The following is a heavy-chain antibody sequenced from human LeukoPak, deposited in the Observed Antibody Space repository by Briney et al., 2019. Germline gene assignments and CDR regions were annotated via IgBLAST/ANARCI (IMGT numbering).Heavy chain of an antibody. CDR1: GFTFSNYV. CDR3: ARGWNGFDY. V-gene: IGHV3-64*02. D-gene: IGHD1-1*01. J-gene: IGHJ4*02. CDR2: ITSNGGST. Sequence: PGGSLRLSCAASGFTFSNYVMHWVRQAPGKGLEYVSAITSNGGSTYYADSVKGRFTISRDDAKKTLYLQMNSLRAEDTAVYYCARGWNGFDYWGQGTLVTVSS.